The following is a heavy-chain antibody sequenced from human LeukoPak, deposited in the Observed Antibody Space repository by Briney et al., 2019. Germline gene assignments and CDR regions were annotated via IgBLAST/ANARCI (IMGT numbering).Heavy chain of an antibody. CDR3: ARDLMLHIYSSRNKSYYKDV. Sequence: GGSLRPSCAVSGFTFNNYWMSWVRQAPGKGLEWVANIKEDGNEKYYVDSVKGRFTVSRDNADNALYLQMNSLRVVDTAVYYCARDLMLHIYSSRNKSYYKDVGGKGTTVTAS. CDR1: GFTFNNYW. V-gene: IGHV3-7*01. D-gene: IGHD6-13*01. J-gene: IGHJ6*03. CDR2: IKEDGNEK.